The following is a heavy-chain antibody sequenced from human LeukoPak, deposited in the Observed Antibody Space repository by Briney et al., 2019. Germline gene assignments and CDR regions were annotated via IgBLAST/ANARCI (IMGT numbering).Heavy chain of an antibody. D-gene: IGHD4-23*01. CDR2: IYYSGST. CDR3: ARVNYDYYYYMDV. J-gene: IGHJ6*03. Sequence: TSQTLSLTCTVSGGSISSGDYYWSWIRQPPGKGLEWIGYIYYSGSTYYNPSRKSRVTISVDTSKNQFSLKLSSVTAADTAVYYCARVNYDYYYYMDVWGKGTTVTVSS. V-gene: IGHV4-30-4*08. CDR1: GGSISSGDYY.